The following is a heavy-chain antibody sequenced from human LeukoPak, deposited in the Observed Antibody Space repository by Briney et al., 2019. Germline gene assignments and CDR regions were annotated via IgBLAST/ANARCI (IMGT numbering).Heavy chain of an antibody. J-gene: IGHJ5*02. D-gene: IGHD3-10*01. CDR2: IYTSGST. Sequence: SETLSLTCTVSGGSISSSSYYWGWIRQPAGKGLEWIGRIYTSGSTNYNPSLKSRVTISVDTSKNQFSLKLSSVTAADTAVYYCARDLDYYGSGSYYNGWFDPWGQGTLVTVSS. V-gene: IGHV4-61*02. CDR3: ARDLDYYGSGSYYNGWFDP. CDR1: GGSISSSSYY.